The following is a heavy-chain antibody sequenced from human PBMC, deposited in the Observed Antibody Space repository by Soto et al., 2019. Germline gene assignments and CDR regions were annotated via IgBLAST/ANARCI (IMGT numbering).Heavy chain of an antibody. J-gene: IGHJ1*01. D-gene: IGHD3-22*01. CDR3: AREDHSTGYAGIFQY. V-gene: IGHV3-74*01. CDR2: LNIDGSTR. CDR1: GLTFSNYW. Sequence: PGGSLRLSCSASGLTFSNYWMHWVPQGPGKGLVWVARLNIDGSTRNYADSVKGRFTISRDNAQNTLFLQMNSLSAEDTAVYYCAREDHSTGYAGIFQYWGQGTLVTLSS.